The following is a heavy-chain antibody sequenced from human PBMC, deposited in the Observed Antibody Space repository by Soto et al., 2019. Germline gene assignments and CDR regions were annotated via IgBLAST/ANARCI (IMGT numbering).Heavy chain of an antibody. CDR1: GFTIGSYG. CDR3: VRGPYYGLYDLDS. V-gene: IGHV3-33*01. Sequence: QVLLVESGGGVVQPGTSLRLSCAASGFTIGSYGMHWVRQAPGKGLEWVAGLWYDGDDKYYGDSVKGRLTISRDNSRNTRYLQMNSLRAEYTAVYYCVRGPYYGLYDLDSWGQGPRVTVSS. CDR2: LWYDGDDK. D-gene: IGHD3-10*01. J-gene: IGHJ4*02.